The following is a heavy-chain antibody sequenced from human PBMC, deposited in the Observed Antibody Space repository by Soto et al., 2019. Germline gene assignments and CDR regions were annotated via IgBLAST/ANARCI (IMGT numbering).Heavy chain of an antibody. V-gene: IGHV4-30-2*01. CDR1: GGSISSGGYS. D-gene: IGHD3-10*01. Sequence: SETLSLTCAVSGGSISSGGYSWSWIRQPPGKGLEWIGYIYHSGSTYYSPSFQGHVTISADKSISTAYLQWSSLKASDTAMYYCARLGSGNYYMVYWGQGTLVTVSS. CDR3: ARLGSGNYYMVY. J-gene: IGHJ4*02. CDR2: IYHSGST.